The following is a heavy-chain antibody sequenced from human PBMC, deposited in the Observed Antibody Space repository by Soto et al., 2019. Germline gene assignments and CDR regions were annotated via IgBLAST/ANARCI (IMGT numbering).Heavy chain of an antibody. CDR3: ARACVEGGEGGTSLYYYGLDV. J-gene: IGHJ6*02. D-gene: IGHD1-26*01. V-gene: IGHV3-23*01. CDR1: GFRFNGHA. Sequence: EVQLLESGGGFVQPGGSLRLSCAASGFRFNGHAMNWVRQAPGKGLEWVAGISGGGVSTYYSDSVRGRYTISRDTPKSTLYLQVNSLRAEDTAVYYCARACVEGGEGGTSLYYYGLDVWGHGTAVTVSS. CDR2: ISGGGVST.